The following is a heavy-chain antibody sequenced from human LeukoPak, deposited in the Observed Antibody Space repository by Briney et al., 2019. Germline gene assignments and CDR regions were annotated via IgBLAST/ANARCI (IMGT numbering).Heavy chain of an antibody. CDR1: AFSFSDAW. D-gene: IGHD3-3*01. CDR2: ISGSGGST. V-gene: IGHV3-23*01. CDR3: ARDPVGSDFWSGYYLIEGWGSSYMDV. Sequence: PGGSLRLACAASAFSFSDAWMCWVRQAPEKGLEWVSAISGSGGSTYYADSVKGRFTISRDNSKSTLYLQMNSLRAEDTAVYYCARDPVGSDFWSGYYLIEGWGSSYMDVWGKGTTVTVSS. J-gene: IGHJ6*03.